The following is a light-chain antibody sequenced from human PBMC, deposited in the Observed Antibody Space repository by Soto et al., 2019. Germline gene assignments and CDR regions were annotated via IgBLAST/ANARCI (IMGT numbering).Light chain of an antibody. CDR1: QSIGSW. CDR2: DAS. Sequence: DIQMTQSPSTLSASVGDRVTITCRASQSIGSWLAWFQQKPGKAPKLLIYDASALPRGVPSRFSGSGSGTKFTLTIASLQPEDFATYYCQQYETFSGTFGPGTKVDI. V-gene: IGKV1-5*01. J-gene: IGKJ1*01. CDR3: QQYETFSGT.